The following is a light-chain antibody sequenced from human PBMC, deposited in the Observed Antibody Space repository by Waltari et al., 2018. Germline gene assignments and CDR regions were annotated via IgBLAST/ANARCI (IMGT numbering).Light chain of an antibody. CDR2: LNSDGSH. CDR1: SGHSSYA. J-gene: IGLJ1*01. Sequence: QLVLTQSPSASPSLGASVKLTCTLSSGHSSYAIAWHQQQPEKGPRYLMKLNSDGSHSKGDGIPDRFSGSSSGAERYLTISSLQSEDEADYYCQTWGLVFGTGTKVTVL. V-gene: IGLV4-69*01. CDR3: QTWGLV.